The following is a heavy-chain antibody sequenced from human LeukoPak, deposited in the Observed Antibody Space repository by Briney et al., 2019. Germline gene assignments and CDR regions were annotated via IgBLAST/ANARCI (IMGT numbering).Heavy chain of an antibody. CDR3: ARGGFWSVELWHNWLDP. J-gene: IGHJ5*02. CDR2: ISYDGSNK. D-gene: IGHD3-3*01. CDR1: GFTFSSYA. V-gene: IGHV3-30*01. Sequence: GGSLRLSCAASGFTFSSYAMHRVRQAPGKGLEWVAVISYDGSNKYYADSVKGRFTISRDNSKNTLYLQMNSLRAEDTAVYYCARGGFWSVELWHNWLDPWGQGTLVTVSS.